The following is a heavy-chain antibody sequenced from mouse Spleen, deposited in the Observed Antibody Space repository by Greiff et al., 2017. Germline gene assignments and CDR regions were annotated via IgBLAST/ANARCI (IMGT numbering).Heavy chain of an antibody. D-gene: IGHD1-1*01. V-gene: IGHV14-4*01. Sequence: VHVKQSGAELVRPGASVKLSCTASGFNIKDDYMHWVKQRPEQGLEWIGWIDPENGDTEYASKFQGKATITADTSSNTAYLQLSSLTSEDTAVYYCTTAGSRGFAYWGQGTLVTVSA. CDR2: IDPENGDT. CDR3: TTAGSRGFAY. J-gene: IGHJ3*01. CDR1: GFNIKDDY.